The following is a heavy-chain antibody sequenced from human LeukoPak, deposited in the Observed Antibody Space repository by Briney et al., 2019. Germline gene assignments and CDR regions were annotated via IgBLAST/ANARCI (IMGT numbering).Heavy chain of an antibody. J-gene: IGHJ6*02. CDR3: ARDRVVPAAIVYHGMDV. CDR2: ISSSGSTI. V-gene: IGHV3-48*03. Sequence: GGSLRLSCAASGFTFSGYEMNWVRQAPGKGLEWVSYISSSGSTIYYADSVKGRFTISRDNAKNSLYLQMNSLRAEDTAVYYCARDRVVPAAIVYHGMDVWGQGTTVTVSS. D-gene: IGHD2-2*02. CDR1: GFTFSGYE.